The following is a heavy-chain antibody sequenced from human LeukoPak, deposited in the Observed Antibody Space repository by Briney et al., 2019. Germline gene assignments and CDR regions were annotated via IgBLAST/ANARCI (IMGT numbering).Heavy chain of an antibody. D-gene: IGHD5/OR15-5a*01. V-gene: IGHV3-43*02. J-gene: IGHJ4*02. Sequence: GGSLRLSCAASGFIFCDYNMHWVHQVPGKGLEWVSIISGDGGRTSYADSVKGRVTISRDNSKNSLYLQMNSLRTEDTAFYYCAKDVSGSIDSWGQGTLVTVSS. CDR1: GFIFCDYN. CDR3: AKDVSGSIDS. CDR2: ISGDGGRT.